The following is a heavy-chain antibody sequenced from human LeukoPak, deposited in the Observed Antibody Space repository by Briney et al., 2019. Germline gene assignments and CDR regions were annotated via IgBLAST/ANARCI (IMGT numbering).Heavy chain of an antibody. Sequence: PGGSLRLSCAASGFTFSSYSMNWVRQAPGKGLEWVSSISSSSSYIYYADSVKGRFTISRDNAKKSLYPQMNSLRAEDTAVYYCARTYYYDSSGYREDWFDPWGQGTLVTVSS. CDR1: GFTFSSYS. J-gene: IGHJ5*02. CDR3: ARTYYYDSSGYREDWFDP. D-gene: IGHD3-22*01. V-gene: IGHV3-21*01. CDR2: ISSSSSYI.